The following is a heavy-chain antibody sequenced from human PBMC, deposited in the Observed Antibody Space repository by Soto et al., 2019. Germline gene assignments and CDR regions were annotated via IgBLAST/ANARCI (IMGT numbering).Heavy chain of an antibody. D-gene: IGHD3-22*01. V-gene: IGHV3-30-3*01. CDR3: ARDPSQITMIVVVITLGYFDY. Sequence: QVQLVESGGGVVQPGRSLRLSCAASGFTFSSYAMHWVRQAPGKGLEWVAVISYDGSNKYYADTVKGRFTISRDNSKNTLYLQMNGLRAEDTAVYYCARDPSQITMIVVVITLGYFDYWGQGTLVTVSS. CDR1: GFTFSSYA. CDR2: ISYDGSNK. J-gene: IGHJ4*02.